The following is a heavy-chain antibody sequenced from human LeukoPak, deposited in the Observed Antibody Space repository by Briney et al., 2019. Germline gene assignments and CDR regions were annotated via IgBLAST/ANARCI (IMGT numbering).Heavy chain of an antibody. J-gene: IGHJ4*02. D-gene: IGHD6-25*01. V-gene: IGHV3-33*01. CDR1: GFTFSSYG. CDR3: AGGNTWPGLSY. CDR2: IWYDGSNK. Sequence: GGSLRLSCAASGFTFSSYGMHWVRQAPGKGLEWVAVIWYDGSNKYYADSVKGRFTISRDNSKNTLYLQMNSLRAEDTAVYYCAGGNTWPGLSYWGQGTLLTVSS.